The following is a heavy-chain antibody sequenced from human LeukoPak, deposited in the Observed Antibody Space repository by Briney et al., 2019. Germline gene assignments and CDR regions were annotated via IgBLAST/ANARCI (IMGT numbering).Heavy chain of an antibody. J-gene: IGHJ6*03. V-gene: IGHV4-4*07. Sequence: TSETLSLTCTVPGGSISSYYWSWIRQPAGKGLEWIGRIYTSGSTNYNPSLKSRVTMSVDKAKNQFSLRLSSVTAADTAVYYCARDQPYYYDSSGYYYYYYYMDVWGKGTTVTVSS. D-gene: IGHD3-22*01. CDR2: IYTSGST. CDR1: GGSISSYY. CDR3: ARDQPYYYDSSGYYYYYYYMDV.